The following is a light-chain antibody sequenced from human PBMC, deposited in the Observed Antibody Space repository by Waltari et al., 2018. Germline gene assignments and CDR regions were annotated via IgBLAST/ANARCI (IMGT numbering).Light chain of an antibody. Sequence: QSALTQPASVSGSPGQSITISCAGTRSDIGAYNYVSWYQLHPGKAPKLIIYGVTNRPSGVSTRFSGSKSGNTASQTISGLQADDEADYYCSSYTRSSSLYVFGGGTTVTV. CDR2: GVT. CDR3: SSYTRSSSLYV. J-gene: IGLJ1*01. CDR1: RSDIGAYNY. V-gene: IGLV2-14*01.